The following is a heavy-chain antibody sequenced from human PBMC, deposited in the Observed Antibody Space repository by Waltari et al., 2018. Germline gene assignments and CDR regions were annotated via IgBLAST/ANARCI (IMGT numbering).Heavy chain of an antibody. CDR3: AKDPATIAVAPPGY. V-gene: IGHV3-30*18. D-gene: IGHD6-19*01. Sequence: QVQLVESGGGVVQPGRSLRLSCAASGFTFSSYGMHWVRQAPGKGLEWVAVISYNGSNKYYADSVKGRFTISRDNSKSTLYLQMNSLRAEDTAVYYCAKDPATIAVAPPGYWGQGTLVTVSS. CDR2: ISYNGSNK. J-gene: IGHJ4*02. CDR1: GFTFSSYG.